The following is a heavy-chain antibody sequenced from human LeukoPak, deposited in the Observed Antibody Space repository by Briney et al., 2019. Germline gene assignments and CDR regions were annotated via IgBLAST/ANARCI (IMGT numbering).Heavy chain of an antibody. V-gene: IGHV1-2*02. CDR2: INPNSGGT. CDR3: ARADSSGWLGSFDI. D-gene: IGHD6-19*01. CDR1: GYTFTGYY. Sequence: ASVKVSCKASGYTFTGYYMHWVRQAPGQGLEWMGWINPNSGGTNYAQKFQGRVTMTRDTSISTAYMELSRLRSDDTAVYYCARADSSGWLGSFDIWGQGTMVTVSS. J-gene: IGHJ3*02.